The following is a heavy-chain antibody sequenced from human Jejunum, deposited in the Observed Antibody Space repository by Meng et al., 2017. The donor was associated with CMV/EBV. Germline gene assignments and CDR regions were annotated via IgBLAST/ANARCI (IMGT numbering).Heavy chain of an antibody. J-gene: IGHJ6*02. V-gene: IGHV4-59*01. CDR1: YY. CDR3: ARDCGGGSCYSGGFYYHGLDV. CDR2: MSYSGST. Sequence: YYWSWIRQPPGKGLEWIGFMSYSGSTNYNPYLKSRVTISVDTSKTQFSLKLSSVTAADTAVYYCARDCGGGSCYSGGFYYHGLDVWGQGTAVTVSS. D-gene: IGHD2-15*01.